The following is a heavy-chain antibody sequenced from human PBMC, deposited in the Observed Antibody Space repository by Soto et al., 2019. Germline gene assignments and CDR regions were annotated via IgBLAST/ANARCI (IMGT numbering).Heavy chain of an antibody. Sequence: SETLSLTCTVSGGSISSYYWSWIRQPPGKGLEWIGYIYYSGSTNYNPSLKSRVTISVDTSKNKFSLNLSSVTAADTAVYYCARRDYYGSGSYNGNWFDPWGQGTLVTVSS. CDR2: IYYSGST. CDR3: ARRDYYGSGSYNGNWFDP. CDR1: GGSISSYY. V-gene: IGHV4-59*08. D-gene: IGHD3-10*01. J-gene: IGHJ5*02.